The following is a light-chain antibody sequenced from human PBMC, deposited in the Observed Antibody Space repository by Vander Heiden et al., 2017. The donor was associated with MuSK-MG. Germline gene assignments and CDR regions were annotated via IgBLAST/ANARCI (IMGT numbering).Light chain of an antibody. CDR2: WAS. CDR3: QQFSSTPLT. Sequence: IVMTPSPHPLAVSPGERDSLSYKSSQSLLSTSNNKNCLAWYQQRPGQPPKLLIYWASTRDSGVPDRFSGSGSGTDFTLTISNLQAEDVAVYYCQQFSSTPLTFGRGTKVQIK. V-gene: IGKV4-1*01. J-gene: IGKJ3*01. CDR1: QSLLSTSNNKNC.